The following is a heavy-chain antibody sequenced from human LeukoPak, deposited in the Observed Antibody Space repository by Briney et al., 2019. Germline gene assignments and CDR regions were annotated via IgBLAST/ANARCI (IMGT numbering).Heavy chain of an antibody. V-gene: IGHV3-23*01. Sequence: GGSLRLSCAASGFTFSSYAMSWVRQAPGKGLEWVSAISGSGGSTYYADSVKGRFTISRDNSKNTLYLQMSSLRAEDTAIYYCAKDRYFYGSGSLTSSWGQETLVTVSS. CDR1: GFTFSSYA. CDR2: ISGSGGST. J-gene: IGHJ4*02. D-gene: IGHD3-10*01. CDR3: AKDRYFYGSGSLTSS.